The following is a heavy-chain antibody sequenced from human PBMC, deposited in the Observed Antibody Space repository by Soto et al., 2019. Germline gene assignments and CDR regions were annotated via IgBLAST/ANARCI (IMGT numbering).Heavy chain of an antibody. Sequence: GGSLRLSCAASGFTFSSYAMIWVRQAPGKRLEWVSGISGSGGTTSYTDSVKGRFTISRDNSKKTLFLEMKSPGVEDTAVYFCARDVWETTSRYYGLDLWGLGTTVTVSS. D-gene: IGHD1-26*01. CDR1: GFTFSSYA. CDR2: ISGSGGTT. CDR3: ARDVWETTSRYYGLDL. J-gene: IGHJ6*02. V-gene: IGHV3-23*01.